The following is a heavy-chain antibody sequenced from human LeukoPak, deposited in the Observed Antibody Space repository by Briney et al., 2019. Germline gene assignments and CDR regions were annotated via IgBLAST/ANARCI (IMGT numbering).Heavy chain of an antibody. D-gene: IGHD4/OR15-4a*01. Sequence: SETLSLTCTVSRGSISGYSWSWIRQSPGGGVEWYGYIYYSGDTAYNPSLRSRVTLSVDTAKNQFSLQLRSVTTADTAVYYCVRGPYGASISKWFDPWGQGTQVIVSP. V-gene: IGHV4-59*01. CDR1: RGSISGYS. CDR3: VRGPYGASISKWFDP. J-gene: IGHJ5*02. CDR2: IYYSGDT.